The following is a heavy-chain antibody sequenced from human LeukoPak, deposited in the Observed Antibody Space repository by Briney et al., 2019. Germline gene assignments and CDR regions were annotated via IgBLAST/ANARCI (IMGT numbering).Heavy chain of an antibody. V-gene: IGHV4-4*09. CDR2: IYTSGST. D-gene: IGHD5-18*01. Sequence: PSETLSLTCTVSGGSISSYYWSWIRQPPGKGLEWIWYIYTSGSTNYNPSLKSRVTISVDTSKNQFSLKLSYVTAADTAVYYCARRGYSYGSYYFDYWGQGTLVTVSS. CDR3: ARRGYSYGSYYFDY. J-gene: IGHJ4*02. CDR1: GGSISSYY.